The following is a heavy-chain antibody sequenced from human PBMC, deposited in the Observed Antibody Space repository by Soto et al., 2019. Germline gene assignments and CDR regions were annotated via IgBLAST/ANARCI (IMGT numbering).Heavy chain of an antibody. CDR2: ISSSSSYI. J-gene: IGHJ4*02. D-gene: IGHD3-3*01. CDR1: GFTFSSYS. CDR3: ARGLVLRFLEWLSPFGY. Sequence: EVQLVESGGGLVKPGGSLRLSCAASGFTFSSYSMNWVRQAPGKGLEWVSSISSSSSYIYYADSVKGRFTISTDNAKNSLYLQKNSLKAEDTAVYYCARGLVLRFLEWLSPFGYWGQGTLVTVSS. V-gene: IGHV3-21*01.